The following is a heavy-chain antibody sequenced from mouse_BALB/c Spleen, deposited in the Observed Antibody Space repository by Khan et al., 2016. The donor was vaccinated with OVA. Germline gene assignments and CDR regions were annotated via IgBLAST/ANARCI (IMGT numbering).Heavy chain of an antibody. CDR3: ESEEYGSYWGAMDY. D-gene: IGHD2-10*02. V-gene: IGHV1S132*01. CDR2: IYPGTGSA. CDR1: GYLFTSYW. Sequence: VQLQASGTELVRPGASVKLSCKTSGYLFTSYWIHWVKQRSGQGLEWIARIYPGTGSAYYNEKFKGKATLTADRSSSTSYMQLSSLTSEDSAVYSCESEEYGSYWGAMDYWGQGTSVTVSS. J-gene: IGHJ4*01.